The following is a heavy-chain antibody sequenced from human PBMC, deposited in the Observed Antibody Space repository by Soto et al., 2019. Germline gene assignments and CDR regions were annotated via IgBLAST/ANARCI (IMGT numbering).Heavy chain of an antibody. CDR2: IYPADSDT. Sequence: PGESLKISCNGSGYSFTSYWVGWVRQMPGKGLEGMGFIYPADSDTRYSPSCEGQVTSTADKSITTAYLQWSSLKASDTAMYYCARGGCGSLGGGPGMDFWGQGTTVTVSS. J-gene: IGHJ6*02. V-gene: IGHV5-51*01. CDR3: ARGGCGSLGGGPGMDF. D-gene: IGHD2-15*01. CDR1: GYSFTSYW.